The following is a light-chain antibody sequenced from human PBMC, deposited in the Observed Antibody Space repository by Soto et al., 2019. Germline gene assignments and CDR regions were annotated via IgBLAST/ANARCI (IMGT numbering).Light chain of an antibody. CDR3: SSYTSSNTLYL. CDR1: SSDVGGYNY. CDR2: DVS. Sequence: QSALTQPASVSGSPGQSITISCTGTSSDVGGYNYVSWYQLHPGKAPKLIIYDVSNRPSGVSSRFSGSKSGNTASLTISGLQAEDEADYYCSSYTSSNTLYLFGTGTKLTVL. J-gene: IGLJ1*01. V-gene: IGLV2-14*01.